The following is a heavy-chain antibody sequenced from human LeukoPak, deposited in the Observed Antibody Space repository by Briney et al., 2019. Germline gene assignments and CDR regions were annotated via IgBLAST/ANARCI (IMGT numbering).Heavy chain of an antibody. CDR3: AKDTNWNYDWFDP. V-gene: IGHV3-30*02. J-gene: IGHJ5*02. CDR2: IRYDGNNK. D-gene: IGHD1-7*01. CDR1: GFTFSNYG. Sequence: GGSLRLSCAASGFTFSNYGMHWVRQAPGKGLEWVAFIRYDGNNKYYADSVKGRFTISRDNSKSTLYLQMNSLRAEDTAVYYCAKDTNWNYDWFDPWGQGTLVTVSS.